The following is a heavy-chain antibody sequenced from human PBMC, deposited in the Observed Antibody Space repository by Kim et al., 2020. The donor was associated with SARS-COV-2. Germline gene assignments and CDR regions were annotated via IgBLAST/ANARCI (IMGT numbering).Heavy chain of an antibody. Sequence: GGSLRLSCSASGFTFSSYAMHWVRQAPGKGLEYVSAISSNGGSTYYADSVKGRFTISRDNSKNTLYLQMSSLRAEDTAVYYCVKEGGDNGGYFDLWGRGTLVTVSS. D-gene: IGHD2-21*02. V-gene: IGHV3-64D*06. CDR2: ISSNGGST. J-gene: IGHJ2*01. CDR3: VKEGGDNGGYFDL. CDR1: GFTFSSYA.